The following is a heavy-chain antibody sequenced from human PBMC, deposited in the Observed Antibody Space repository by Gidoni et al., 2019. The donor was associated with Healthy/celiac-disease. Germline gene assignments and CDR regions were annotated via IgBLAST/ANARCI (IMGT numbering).Heavy chain of an antibody. CDR3: ARVYDLLDEGYYFDY. J-gene: IGHJ4*02. V-gene: IGHV3-7*01. D-gene: IGHD1-26*01. CDR1: GFTFSSYW. CDR2: IKQDGSEK. Sequence: EVQLVESGGGLVQPGGSLRLPVAASGFTFSSYWMSWVRQAPGKGLEWVANIKQDGSEKYYVDSVKGRFTISRDNAKNSLYLKMNSLRAEDTAVYYCARVYDLLDEGYYFDYWGQGTLVTVSS.